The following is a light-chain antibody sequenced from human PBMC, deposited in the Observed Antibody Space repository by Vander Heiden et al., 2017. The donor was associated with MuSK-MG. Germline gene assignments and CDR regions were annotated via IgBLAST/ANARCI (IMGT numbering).Light chain of an antibody. CDR3: GIWDSRLSAVV. V-gene: IGLV1-51*01. J-gene: IGLJ3*02. CDR1: SSNIGNNY. CDR2: DNN. Sequence: QSVLPQPPSVSAAPAQQVTISCSGSSSNIGNNYVSWYQQLPGTAPKLLSEDNNKRPSGIPDRSACYTAGTSAKRSINGLQTGDEADYYCGIWDSRLSAVVFGGGTKLTVL.